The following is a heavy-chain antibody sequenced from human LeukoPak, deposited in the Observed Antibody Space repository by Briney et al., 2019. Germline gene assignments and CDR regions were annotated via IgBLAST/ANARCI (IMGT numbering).Heavy chain of an antibody. J-gene: IGHJ6*02. CDR2: IYYSGST. Sequence: SETLSLTCTVSGGSTTHTSYYWGWIRQPPGKGLEWIASIYYSGSTYYNPSLKSRVTISVDTSKNQFSLKLSSVTAADTAEYYCARSRYYGSGIVDVWGQGTTVTVSS. CDR3: ARSRYYGSGIVDV. D-gene: IGHD3-10*01. V-gene: IGHV4-39*01. CDR1: GGSTTHTSYY.